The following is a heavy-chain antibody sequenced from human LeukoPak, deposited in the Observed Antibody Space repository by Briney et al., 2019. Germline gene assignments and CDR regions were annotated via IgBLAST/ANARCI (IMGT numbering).Heavy chain of an antibody. Sequence: ASVTVTFMASGYTFTKHGITWLRQAPGQGLEWMGWISTYSSHTTYAQKLQGRVTMTTDTYTNTAFIELKSLGCDDTAVYYCARDEGRVSGSFNPWGEGTLVTVSS. J-gene: IGHJ5*02. CDR3: ARDEGRVSGSFNP. D-gene: IGHD3-10*01. CDR1: GYTFTKHG. V-gene: IGHV1-18*01. CDR2: ISTYSSHT.